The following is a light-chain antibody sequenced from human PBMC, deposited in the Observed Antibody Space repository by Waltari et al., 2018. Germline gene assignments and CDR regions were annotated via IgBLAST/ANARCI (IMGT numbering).Light chain of an antibody. CDR2: DVS. Sequence: LVLPPSPATLSLSPGDSAPLSCRASHSVSSYLAWYQQKPGQAPRLLMYDVSNRATGIPARFSGSGYGTDFTLTISSLEPEDFAVYYCQQRSNWPGTFGPGTKVDIK. J-gene: IGKJ3*01. V-gene: IGKV3-11*01. CDR1: HSVSSY. CDR3: QQRSNWPGT.